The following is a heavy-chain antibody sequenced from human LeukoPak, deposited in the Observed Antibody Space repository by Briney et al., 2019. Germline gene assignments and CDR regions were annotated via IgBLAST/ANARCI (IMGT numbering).Heavy chain of an antibody. CDR1: GFTFSSYA. D-gene: IGHD3-3*01. CDR2: ISDDGSNK. J-gene: IGHJ6*02. CDR3: ARDRQEPYDFWSGFSIGYYGMDV. Sequence: GGSLRLSCVASGFTFSSYAMHWVRQAPGKGLEWVAVISDDGSNKYYADSVKGRFTISRDNSKNTLYLQMSSLRPEDTAVHYCARDRQEPYDFWSGFSIGYYGMDVWGQGTTVTVSS. V-gene: IGHV3-30*04.